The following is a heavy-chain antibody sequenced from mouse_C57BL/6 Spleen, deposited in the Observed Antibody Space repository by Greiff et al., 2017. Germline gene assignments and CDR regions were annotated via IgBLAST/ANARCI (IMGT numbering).Heavy chain of an antibody. Sequence: QVQLQQPGAELVRPGSSVKLSCKASGYTFTSYWMHWVKHRPIQGLEWIGNIDPSDSETHYNQKFKDKATLTVDKSSSTAYMQLSSLTSEDSAVYYCARSRTAQATGYFDYWGQGTTLTVSS. CDR1: GYTFTSYW. CDR3: ARSRTAQATGYFDY. CDR2: IDPSDSET. D-gene: IGHD3-2*02. V-gene: IGHV1-52*01. J-gene: IGHJ2*01.